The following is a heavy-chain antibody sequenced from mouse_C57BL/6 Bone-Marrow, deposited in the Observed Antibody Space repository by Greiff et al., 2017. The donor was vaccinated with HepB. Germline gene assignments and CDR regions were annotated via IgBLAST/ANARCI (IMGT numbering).Heavy chain of an antibody. CDR3: ARKDYYGKGRNY. J-gene: IGHJ2*01. V-gene: IGHV1-55*01. CDR1: GYTFTSYW. CDR2: IYPGSGST. D-gene: IGHD2-1*01. Sequence: QVQLQQPGAELVKPGASVKMSCKASGYTFTSYWITWVKQRPGQGLEWIGDIYPGSGSTNYNEKFKSKATLTVDTSSSTAYMQLSSLTSEDSAVYYCARKDYYGKGRNYWGQGTTLTVSS.